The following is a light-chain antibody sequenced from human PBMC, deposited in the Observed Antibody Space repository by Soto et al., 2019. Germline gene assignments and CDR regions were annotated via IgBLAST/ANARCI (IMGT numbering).Light chain of an antibody. CDR1: QRASRQY. J-gene: IGKJ5*01. CDR3: QQRSNWPIT. CDR2: GVS. Sequence: PGERATLSCRASQRASRQYLSWYQQRHDQPPRLLIYGVSMRADGIPDRFSGSGSGTDFTLPLSRLEPEDFVVYYCQQRSNWPITFGQGTRLEIK. V-gene: IGKV3D-20*02.